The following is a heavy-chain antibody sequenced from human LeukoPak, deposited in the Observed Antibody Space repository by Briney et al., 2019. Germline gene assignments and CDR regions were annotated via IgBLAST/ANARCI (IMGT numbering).Heavy chain of an antibody. D-gene: IGHD5-18*01. Sequence: SETLSLTCTVSGYSISSGYCWGWIRQPPGKGLEWIGTIYHDGRTYFNPSLKSRVTISLDTSKNQFSLKLSSVTAADTAVYYCARAEKLRLWPLHFDYWGQGTLVTVSS. CDR1: GYSISSGYC. CDR2: IYHDGRT. J-gene: IGHJ4*02. CDR3: ARAEKLRLWPLHFDY. V-gene: IGHV4-38-2*02.